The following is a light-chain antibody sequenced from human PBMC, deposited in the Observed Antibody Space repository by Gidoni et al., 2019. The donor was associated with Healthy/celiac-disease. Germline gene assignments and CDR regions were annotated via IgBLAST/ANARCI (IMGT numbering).Light chain of an antibody. J-gene: IGLJ3*02. Sequence: QLVLTQSPSASASLGASVKLTCPLRSGHSSYAIAWHQQQPEKGPRYLMKLNSDGSHSKGDGIPDRFSGSSSGAERYLTISSLQSEDEADYYCQTWGTGFRVFGGGTKLTVL. CDR1: SGHSSYA. V-gene: IGLV4-69*01. CDR3: QTWGTGFRV. CDR2: LNSDGSH.